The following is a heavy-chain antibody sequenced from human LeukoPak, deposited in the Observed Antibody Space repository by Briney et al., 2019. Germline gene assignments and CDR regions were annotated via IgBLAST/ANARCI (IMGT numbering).Heavy chain of an antibody. CDR1: GFTFSSYG. CDR2: IWYDGSNK. D-gene: IGHD3-10*01. CDR3: ARDSPLGTYGSGSYLDY. J-gene: IGHJ4*02. V-gene: IGHV3-33*01. Sequence: PGGSLRLSCAASGFTFSSYGMHWVRQAPGKGLEWVAVIWYDGSNKYYADSVKGRFTTSRDNSKNTLYLQMNSLRAEDTAVYYCARDSPLGTYGSGSYLDYWGQGTLVTVSS.